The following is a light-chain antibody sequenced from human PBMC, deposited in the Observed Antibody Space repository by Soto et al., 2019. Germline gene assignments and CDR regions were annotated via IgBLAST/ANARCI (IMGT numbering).Light chain of an antibody. CDR1: QSVTISY. CDR2: GAS. V-gene: IGKV3-20*01. CDR3: QQYDSSPVT. Sequence: EMALTQSPGTPSLSPGERATLSCRASQSVTISYLAWYQQKPGQAPRLLIYGASSRATGIPDRFSGSGSGTDFTLTISRLEPEDFAVYYCQQYDSSPVTFGQGTKVEIK. J-gene: IGKJ1*01.